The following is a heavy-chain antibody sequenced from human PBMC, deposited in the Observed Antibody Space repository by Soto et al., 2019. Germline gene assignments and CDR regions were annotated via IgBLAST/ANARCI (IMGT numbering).Heavy chain of an antibody. D-gene: IGHD3-3*01. CDR2: IYYSGTT. CDR1: GGPLSSGSYY. J-gene: IGHJ4*02. CDR3: AASISIFGVVPF. Sequence: PSETLSLTCTVSGGPLSSGSYYWSWIRQSPGQGLEWIGYIYYSGTTKYNPSLKSRVSISVDTSKNQFSLKLRSVTAADTAVYYCAASISIFGVVPFWGQGTLVTVSS. V-gene: IGHV4-61*01.